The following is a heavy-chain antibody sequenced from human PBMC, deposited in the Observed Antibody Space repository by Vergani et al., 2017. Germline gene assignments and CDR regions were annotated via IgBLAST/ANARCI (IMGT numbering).Heavy chain of an antibody. D-gene: IGHD3-9*01. CDR2: MSSGDSI. V-gene: IGHV3-11*04. J-gene: IGHJ6*02. CDR1: GFTFSDHY. Sequence: QVQLVESGGGEVQPGGSLRLSCAASGFTFSDHYMSWVRQAPGKGLEWISYMSSGDSIYYADSVKGRFTVFRDNTKNTLYLQMNSLRAEDTAVYYCARETDTGSSVSYNYYAMDVWGQGTTVSVSS. CDR3: ARETDTGSSVSYNYYAMDV.